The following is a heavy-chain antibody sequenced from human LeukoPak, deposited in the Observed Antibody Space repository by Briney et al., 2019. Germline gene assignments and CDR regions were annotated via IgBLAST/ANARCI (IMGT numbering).Heavy chain of an antibody. V-gene: IGHV4-59*01. CDR2: IYYSGST. CDR1: GGSINSYY. J-gene: IGHJ4*02. D-gene: IGHD3-16*01. CDR3: ARGGGVVPFDY. Sequence: SETLSLTCTVSGGSINSYYWSWIRQPPGKGLEWIGYIYYSGSTNYNPSLKSRVTISVATSKNQFSLKLSSVTAADTAVYYCARGGGVVPFDYWGQGTLVTVSS.